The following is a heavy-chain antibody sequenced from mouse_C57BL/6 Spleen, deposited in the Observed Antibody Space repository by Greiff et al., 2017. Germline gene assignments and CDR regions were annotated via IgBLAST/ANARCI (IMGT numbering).Heavy chain of an antibody. V-gene: IGHV1-72*01. CDR3: ARIGDYGSSYPYYYAMDY. CDR1: GYTFTSYW. J-gene: IGHJ4*01. D-gene: IGHD1-1*01. CDR2: IDPNSGGT. Sequence: VKLQQPGAELVKPGASVKLSCKASGYTFTSYWMHWVKQRPGRGLEWIGRIDPNSGGTKYNEKFKSKATLTVDKPSSTAYMQLSSLTSEDSAVYYCARIGDYGSSYPYYYAMDYWGQGTSVTVSS.